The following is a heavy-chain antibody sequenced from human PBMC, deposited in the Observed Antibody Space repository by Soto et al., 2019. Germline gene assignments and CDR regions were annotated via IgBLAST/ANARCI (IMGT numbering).Heavy chain of an antibody. J-gene: IGHJ6*02. V-gene: IGHV3-30-3*01. CDR1: GFTFSSYA. CDR2: ISYDGSNK. CDR3: ARDGAIVATPDGGMDV. Sequence: GGSLRLSCAASGFTFSSYAMHWVRQAPGKGLEWVAVISYDGSNKYYADSVKGRFTISRDNSKNTLYLQMNSLRAEDTAVYYCARDGAIVATPDGGMDVWGQGTTVTVSS. D-gene: IGHD5-12*01.